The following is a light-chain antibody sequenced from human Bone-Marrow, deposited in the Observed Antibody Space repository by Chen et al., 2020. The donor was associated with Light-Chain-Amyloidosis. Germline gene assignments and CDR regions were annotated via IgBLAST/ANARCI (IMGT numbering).Light chain of an antibody. V-gene: IGLV2-14*01. J-gene: IGLJ2*01. Sequence: QSALTQTASVSGSPGQSITISCTGASSDIDEYYYVSWYQQHPGKAPKLVIYDVGNRPSGVSNRFSGSKSGNTASLTISGLQAEDEADYYCSSYTSSSTRRVVFGGGTKLTVL. CDR1: SSDIDEYYY. CDR3: SSYTSSSTRRVV. CDR2: DVG.